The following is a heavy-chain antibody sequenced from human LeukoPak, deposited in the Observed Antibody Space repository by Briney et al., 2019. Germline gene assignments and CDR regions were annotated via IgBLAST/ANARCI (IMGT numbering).Heavy chain of an antibody. D-gene: IGHD1-26*01. CDR3: ARASGSYWWFDS. V-gene: IGHV1-2*02. J-gene: IGHJ5*01. CDR2: INPNSGGT. Sequence: ASVKVSCKASGYTFTCYYMHWVRQAPGQGLEWMGWINPNSGGTNYAQKFQGRVTMTRDTSISTAYMELSRLRSDDTAVYYCARASGSYWWFDSWGQGTLVTVSS. CDR1: GYTFTCYY.